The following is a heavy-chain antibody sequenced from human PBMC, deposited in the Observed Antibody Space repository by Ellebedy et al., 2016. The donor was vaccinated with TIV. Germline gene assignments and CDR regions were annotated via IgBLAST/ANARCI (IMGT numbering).Heavy chain of an antibody. D-gene: IGHD6-13*01. CDR3: ARDSKYSSRGGWFDP. J-gene: IGHJ5*02. CDR1: GDSISTYF. Sequence: MPSETLSLTCTVSGDSISTYFWSWIRQPPGKRLEWIGYIYSSGNTNYNPSLTSRVTISIDTSKNQFSLKLSSVTAAEPAVYYCARDSKYSSRGGWFDPWGQGTLVTVSS. CDR2: IYSSGNT. V-gene: IGHV4-59*01.